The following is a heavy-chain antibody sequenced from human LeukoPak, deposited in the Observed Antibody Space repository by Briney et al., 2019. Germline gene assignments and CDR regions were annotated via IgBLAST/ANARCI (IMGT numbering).Heavy chain of an antibody. Sequence: TGGSLRLSCAASGFTFSSYSMNWVRQAPGKGLEWVSSISSSSYIYYADSVKGRFTISRDNAKNSLYLQMNSLRAEDTAVYYCARDFYCSSTSCYSFDAFDIWGQGTMVTVSS. CDR3: ARDFYCSSTSCYSFDAFDI. CDR2: ISSSSYI. V-gene: IGHV3-21*01. CDR1: GFTFSSYS. J-gene: IGHJ3*02. D-gene: IGHD2-2*01.